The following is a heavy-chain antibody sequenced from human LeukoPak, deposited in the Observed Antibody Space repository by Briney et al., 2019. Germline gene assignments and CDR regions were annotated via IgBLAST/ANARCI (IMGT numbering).Heavy chain of an antibody. J-gene: IGHJ4*02. CDR2: IYPGDSDT. CDR3: ARHDGAYYGSGSSPFDY. V-gene: IGHV5-51*01. D-gene: IGHD3-10*01. CDR1: GYSFTSYW. Sequence: GESLKISCKGSGYSFTSYWIGWVRQMPGKGLAWMGIIYPGDSDTRYSPSFQGQVTISADKSISTAYLQWSSLKASDTAMYYCARHDGAYYGSGSSPFDYWGQGTLVTVSS.